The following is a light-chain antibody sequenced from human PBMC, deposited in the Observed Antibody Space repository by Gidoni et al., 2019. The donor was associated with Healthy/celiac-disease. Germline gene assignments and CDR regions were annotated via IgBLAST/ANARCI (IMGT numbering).Light chain of an antibody. CDR3: QQYDNVLT. Sequence: EIQMTRYPSPLSASVGDRVTITCQASQDISNYLNWYQQKPGKAPKLLIYDASNLETGVPSRFSGSGSGTDFTFTISSLQPEDIATYYCQQYDNVLTFGGGTKVEIK. CDR1: QDISNY. J-gene: IGKJ4*01. V-gene: IGKV1-33*01. CDR2: DAS.